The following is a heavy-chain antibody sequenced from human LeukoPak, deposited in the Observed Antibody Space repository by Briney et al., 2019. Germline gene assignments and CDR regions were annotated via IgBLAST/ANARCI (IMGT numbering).Heavy chain of an antibody. V-gene: IGHV3-21*01. CDR1: GFTFSSYN. CDR2: ISSSSSYI. D-gene: IGHD3-10*01. Sequence: GGSLRLSCAASGFTFSSYNMNWVRQAPGKGLEWVSFISSSSSYIYYADSVKGRFTISRDNAKNSLYLQMNNLRAEDTAVYYCARDKYGSGSYHIDYWGQGTLVTVSS. J-gene: IGHJ4*02. CDR3: ARDKYGSGSYHIDY.